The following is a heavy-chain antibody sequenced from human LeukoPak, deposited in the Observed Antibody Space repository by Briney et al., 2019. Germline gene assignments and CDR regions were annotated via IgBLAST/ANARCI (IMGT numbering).Heavy chain of an antibody. J-gene: IGHJ4*02. V-gene: IGHV3-9*01. Sequence: GRSLRLSCAASGFTFDDYAMHWVRHAPGKGLEWVSGISWNSGSIGYADSVKGRFTISRDNAKNSLYLQMNSLRAEDTALYYCARSFIAVAGTPYYFDYWGQGTLVTVSS. CDR1: GFTFDDYA. D-gene: IGHD6-19*01. CDR2: ISWNSGSI. CDR3: ARSFIAVAGTPYYFDY.